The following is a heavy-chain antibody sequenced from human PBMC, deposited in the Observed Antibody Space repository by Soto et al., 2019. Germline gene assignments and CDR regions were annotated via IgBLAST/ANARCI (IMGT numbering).Heavy chain of an antibody. D-gene: IGHD6-13*01. CDR2: ISSSSSTI. CDR3: ARHPERIAQIGWFDP. J-gene: IGHJ5*02. V-gene: IGHV3-48*01. CDR1: GFTFSSYG. Sequence: EVQLVESGGGLVQPGGSLRLSCAASGFTFSSYGMNWVRQAPGKGLEWVSYISSSSSTIYYADSVKGRFTISRDNAKNSLYLPMNSLRAEDTAGYYCARHPERIAQIGWFDPWGQGTLVTVSS.